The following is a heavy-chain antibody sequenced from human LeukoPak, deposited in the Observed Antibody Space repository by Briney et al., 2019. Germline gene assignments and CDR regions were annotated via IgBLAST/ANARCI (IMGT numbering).Heavy chain of an antibody. D-gene: IGHD5-12*01. J-gene: IGHJ4*02. CDR1: GGSISSYY. V-gene: IGHV4-59*08. CDR2: IYYSGST. CDR3: ARSTVATRYGSYYFDY. Sequence: PSETLSLTCTVSGGSISSYYWSWIRQPPGKGLEWIGYIYYSGSTNYNPSLKSRVTISVDTSKNQFSLKLSSVTAADTAVYYCARSTVATRYGSYYFDYWGQGTLVTVSS.